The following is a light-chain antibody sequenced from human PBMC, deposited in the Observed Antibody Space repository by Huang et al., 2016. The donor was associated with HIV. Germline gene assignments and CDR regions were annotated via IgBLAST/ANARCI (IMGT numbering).Light chain of an antibody. CDR3: QYGET. CDR1: QHMSSW. Sequence: DIQMTQSPSTLSAFVGDRLTTTCRASQHMSSWLAWYQQKPGKAPRLLSYEIYSVESGVPARFSGSGSGTEFTRTSSSLQPDDIGTYYCQYGETFGQGSKVEVK. CDR2: EIY. V-gene: IGKV1-5*03. J-gene: IGKJ1*01.